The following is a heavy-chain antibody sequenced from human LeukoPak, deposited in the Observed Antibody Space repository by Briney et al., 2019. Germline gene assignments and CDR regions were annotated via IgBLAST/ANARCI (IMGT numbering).Heavy chain of an antibody. J-gene: IGHJ4*02. CDR2: ISYDGSNK. Sequence: GGSLRLSCAASGFPFSSYGMHWVREAPGKGLEWVAVISYDGSNKYYADSVKGRFTISRDNSKNALYLQMNSLRAEDTAVYYCAREYYDILTGLLGSLDYWGQGTLVTVSS. V-gene: IGHV3-30*03. D-gene: IGHD3-9*01. CDR3: AREYYDILTGLLGSLDY. CDR1: GFPFSSYG.